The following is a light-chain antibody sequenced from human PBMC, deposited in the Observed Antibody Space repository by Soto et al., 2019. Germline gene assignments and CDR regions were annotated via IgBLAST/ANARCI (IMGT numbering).Light chain of an antibody. J-gene: IGKJ1*01. CDR2: GAS. CDR1: QGISNS. Sequence: DIQMTQSPSAMSASVGDSVTITCRASQGISNSLAWFQQKPGKVPQRLIYGASSLQSGVPSRFSGSGSGTEFSLTISSLQPEDFAVYYCQQYNNWPPWTFGQGTKVEIK. CDR3: QQYNNWPPWT. V-gene: IGKV1-17*03.